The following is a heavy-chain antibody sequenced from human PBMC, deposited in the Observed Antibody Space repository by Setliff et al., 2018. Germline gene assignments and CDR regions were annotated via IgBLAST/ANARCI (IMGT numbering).Heavy chain of an antibody. CDR3: VREYSGGGLM. CDR1: GYSFTVFG. Sequence: ASVKVSCKTSGYSFTVFGTSWVRQAPGQGLEWMGWISPYYGSTDYAQKFQGRVTMTTDTSTSTAYMELTRLTTDDTAVYFCVREYSGGGLMWGQGTMVTVSS. V-gene: IGHV1-18*01. D-gene: IGHD6-19*01. CDR2: ISPYYGST. J-gene: IGHJ3*01.